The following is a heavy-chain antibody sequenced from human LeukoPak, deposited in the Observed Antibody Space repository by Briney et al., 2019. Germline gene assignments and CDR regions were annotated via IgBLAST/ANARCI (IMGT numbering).Heavy chain of an antibody. J-gene: IGHJ4*02. CDR1: GFTFSSYG. V-gene: IGHV3-33*01. D-gene: IGHD3/OR15-3a*01. Sequence: GGSLRLSCAASGFTFSSYGMHWVRQAPGKGLEWVAVIWYDGSNKYYADSVKGRFTISRDNSKNTLYLQMNSLRAEDTAVYYCARESLKDYYFDYWGQGTLVTVSS. CDR3: ARESLKDYYFDY. CDR2: IWYDGSNK.